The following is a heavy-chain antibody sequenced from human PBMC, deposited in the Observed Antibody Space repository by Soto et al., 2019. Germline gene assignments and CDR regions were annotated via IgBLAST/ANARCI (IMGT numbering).Heavy chain of an antibody. CDR3: ARDADILTGSDAFDI. D-gene: IGHD3-9*01. Sequence: PGGSLRLSCTASGFTFSTFIMNWVRQAPGKGLEWVSVITNSGGDTYYADSVKGRFTISRDSAKNSLYLQMNSLRAEDTAVYYCARDADILTGSDAFDIWGQGTMVTVSS. J-gene: IGHJ3*02. CDR2: ITNSGGDT. V-gene: IGHV3-21*04. CDR1: GFTFSTFI.